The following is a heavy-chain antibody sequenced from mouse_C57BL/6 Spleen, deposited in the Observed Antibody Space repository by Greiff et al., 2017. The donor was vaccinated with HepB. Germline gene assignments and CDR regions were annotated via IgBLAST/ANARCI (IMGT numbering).Heavy chain of an antibody. Sequence: QVQLQQPGAELVKPGASVKLSCKASGYTFTSYWMQWVKQRPGQGLEWIGEIDPSDSYTNYNQKFKGKATLTVDTSSSTAYMQLSSLTSEDSAVYYCARRDGSSYDWGQGTTLTVSS. CDR3: ARRDGSSYD. CDR1: GYTFTSYW. D-gene: IGHD1-1*01. J-gene: IGHJ2*01. V-gene: IGHV1-50*01. CDR2: IDPSDSYT.